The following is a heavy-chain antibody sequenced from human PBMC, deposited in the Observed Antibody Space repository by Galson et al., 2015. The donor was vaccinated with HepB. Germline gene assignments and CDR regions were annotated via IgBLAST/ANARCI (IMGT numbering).Heavy chain of an antibody. D-gene: IGHD6-19*01. CDR2: ISGSGYTT. CDR3: AKSAVAAIGWFDN. J-gene: IGHJ4*02. CDR1: GFSFSNSG. Sequence: SLRLSCAASGFSFSNSGMSWVRQAPGKGLEWVSAISGSGYTTSFADSVKGRFTISRDNSKNMLYLQMNSLRAEDTAVYYCAKSAVAAIGWFDNWGQGTLVTVSS. V-gene: IGHV3-23*01.